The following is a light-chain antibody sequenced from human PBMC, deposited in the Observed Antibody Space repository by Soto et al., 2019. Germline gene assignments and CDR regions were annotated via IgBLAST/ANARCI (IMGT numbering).Light chain of an antibody. CDR3: QQYNSYV. V-gene: IGKV1-5*03. J-gene: IGKJ3*01. CDR1: QSIGNW. CDR2: KAS. Sequence: DVQMTQTPSSLSASVGDRVILTCRASQSIGNWLAWYQQNPGKAPKLLIYKASSLESGVPTRFSGSGSGTDFTLTISSLQPADFETYYCQQYNSYVFGPGTKVDIK.